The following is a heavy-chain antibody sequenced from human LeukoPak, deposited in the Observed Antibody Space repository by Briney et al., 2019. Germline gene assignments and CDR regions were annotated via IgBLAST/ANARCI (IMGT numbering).Heavy chain of an antibody. V-gene: IGHV4-59*01. CDR1: GGSISSYY. J-gene: IGHJ4*02. CDR3: ARVNGWEMATTFLDY. D-gene: IGHD5-24*01. Sequence: SETLSLTCTVSGGSISSYYWSWIRQPPGKGLEWIGYIYYSGSTNYNPSLKSRVTISVDTSKNQFSLKLSSVTAADTAVYYCARVNGWEMATTFLDYWGQGTLVTVSS. CDR2: IYYSGST.